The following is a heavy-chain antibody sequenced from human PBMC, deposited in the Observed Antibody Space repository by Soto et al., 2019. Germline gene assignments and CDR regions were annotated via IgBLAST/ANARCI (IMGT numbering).Heavy chain of an antibody. V-gene: IGHV3-11*01. CDR1: GFTFSDYY. J-gene: IGHJ4*02. CDR2: ITSSGSTI. D-gene: IGHD6-19*01. Sequence: XGSLRLSCAASGFTFSDYYMSWIRQAPGKGLEWVSYITSSGSTIYYADSVKGRFTISRDNAKNSLYLQMNSLRAEDTAVYYCARENEQWVAADNWGQGTLVTVSS. CDR3: ARENEQWVAADN.